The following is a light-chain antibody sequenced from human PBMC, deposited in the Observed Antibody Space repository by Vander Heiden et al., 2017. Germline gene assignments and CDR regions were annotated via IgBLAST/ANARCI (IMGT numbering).Light chain of an antibody. CDR1: QSLLHSNGYNY. V-gene: IGKV2-28*01. CDR3: RQALQTCLT. Sequence: DIVMTQSPLSLPVTPGEPASISCRSSQSLLHSNGYNYLDWYLQKPGQSPQLLIYLGSNRASGVPDRFSGSGSGTDFTLKISRVEAEDVGVYYCRQALQTCLTFGAGTKVEIK. CDR2: LGS. J-gene: IGKJ4*01.